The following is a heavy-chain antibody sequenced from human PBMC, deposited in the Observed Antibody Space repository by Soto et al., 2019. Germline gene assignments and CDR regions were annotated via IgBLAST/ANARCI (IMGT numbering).Heavy chain of an antibody. V-gene: IGHV3-7*01. CDR3: VGALTYEVPYYYYGMDV. CDR1: GFSFGTYL. D-gene: IGHD3-16*01. J-gene: IGHJ6*02. CDR2: IKQGGNEK. Sequence: TXGSLRLTCAAAGFSFGTYLMSWVRQAPGKGLEWVANIKQGGNEKFYVDSVKGRFTISRDNDKKSLYLQMDSLRVEDTAVYYCVGALTYEVPYYYYGMDVWGQGSTVTVSS.